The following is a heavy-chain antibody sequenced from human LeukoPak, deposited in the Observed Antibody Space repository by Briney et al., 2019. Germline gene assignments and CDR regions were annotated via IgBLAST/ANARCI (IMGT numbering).Heavy chain of an antibody. CDR1: AFTFSIYA. Sequence: GGSLRLSCAASAFTFSIYAMSWVRQAPGKGLGWVSTISGSGGSTHYADSVRGRFTISRDNSKNTLYLQMNSLRADDTAVYYCVRGYSYGWFDPWGQGTLVTVSS. D-gene: IGHD5-18*01. J-gene: IGHJ5*02. CDR2: ISGSGGST. CDR3: VRGYSYGWFDP. V-gene: IGHV3-23*01.